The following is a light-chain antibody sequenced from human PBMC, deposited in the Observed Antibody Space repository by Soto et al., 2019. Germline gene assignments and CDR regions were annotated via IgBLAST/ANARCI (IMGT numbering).Light chain of an antibody. CDR1: QSVLYSSNNKNY. CDR3: QQYYTTLWT. Sequence: IVMTQSPDSLAVSLGERAIINCKSSQSVLYSSNNKNYLAWYQQKPGQPPKLLIYWASTRESVVPDRFSGSGSGTDFTLTISSLQAEDVAVYYCQQYYTTLWTFGQGTKVEIK. J-gene: IGKJ1*01. CDR2: WAS. V-gene: IGKV4-1*01.